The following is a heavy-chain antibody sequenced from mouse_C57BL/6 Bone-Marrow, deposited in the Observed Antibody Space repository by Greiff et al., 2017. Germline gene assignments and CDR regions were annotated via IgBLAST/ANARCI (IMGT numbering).Heavy chain of an antibody. Sequence: VQLQESGAELARPGASVKLSCKASGYTFTSYGISWVKQRTGQGLEWIGEIYPGSGNTYYHEKFKGKATLTADKSSSTAYMELRRLTSKDSAVDVYARWSYGSSYGNYWGQGTTLTVSS. V-gene: IGHV1-81*01. CDR1: GYTFTSYG. CDR2: IYPGSGNT. CDR3: ARWSYGSSYGNY. J-gene: IGHJ2*01. D-gene: IGHD1-1*01.